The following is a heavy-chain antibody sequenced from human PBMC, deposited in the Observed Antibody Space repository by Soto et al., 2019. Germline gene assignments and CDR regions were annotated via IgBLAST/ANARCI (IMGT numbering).Heavy chain of an antibody. CDR3: ARELGYCSGGSCSSWFDP. CDR2: INPNSGGT. Sequence: ASVKVSCKASGYTFTSYGISWVRQAPGQGLEWMGWINPNSGGTNYAQKFQGWVTMTRDTSISTAYMELSRLRSDDTAVYYCARELGYCSGGSCSSWFDPWGQGTLVTVSS. J-gene: IGHJ5*02. CDR1: GYTFTSYG. V-gene: IGHV1-2*04. D-gene: IGHD2-15*01.